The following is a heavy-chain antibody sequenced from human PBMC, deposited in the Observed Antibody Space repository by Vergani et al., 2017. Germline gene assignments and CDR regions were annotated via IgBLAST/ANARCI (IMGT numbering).Heavy chain of an antibody. CDR1: GGSISSSSYY. CDR2: IYYSGST. D-gene: IGHD6-13*01. V-gene: IGHV4-39*07. J-gene: IGHJ4*02. CDR3: ARDIAAAGTGY. Sequence: QLQLQESGPGLVQPSETLSLTCTVSGGSISSSSYYWGWIRRPPGKGLEWIGSIYYSGSTYYNPSLKSRVTISVDTSKNQFSLKLSSVTAADTAVYYCARDIAAAGTGYWGQGTLVTVSS.